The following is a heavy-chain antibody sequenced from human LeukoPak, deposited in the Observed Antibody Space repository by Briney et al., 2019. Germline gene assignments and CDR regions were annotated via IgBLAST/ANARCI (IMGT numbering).Heavy chain of an antibody. Sequence: GGSLRLSCAASGFTFSSYAMSWVRQAPGKGLEWVSGMSGSAGNTYYADSVKGRFTISRDNSKNTLYLQMNSLRAEDTAIYYCANPNRGKRSSSWYRGFDSWGQGTLVSVSS. CDR1: GFTFSSYA. CDR2: MSGSAGNT. D-gene: IGHD6-13*01. J-gene: IGHJ4*02. V-gene: IGHV3-23*01. CDR3: ANPNRGKRSSSWYRGFDS.